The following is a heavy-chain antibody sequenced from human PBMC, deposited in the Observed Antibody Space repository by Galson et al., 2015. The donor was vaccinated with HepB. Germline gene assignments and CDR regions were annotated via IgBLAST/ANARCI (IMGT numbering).Heavy chain of an antibody. J-gene: IGHJ4*02. Sequence: CAISGDSVSSNSAAWNWIRQSPSRGLEWLGRTYYRSKWYNDYAVSVKSRITINPDTSKNQFSLQLNSVTPEDTAVYYCAGDNGYYYDSSGTYYFDYWGQGTLVTVSS. CDR2: TYYRSKWYN. V-gene: IGHV6-1*01. CDR3: AGDNGYYYDSSGTYYFDY. CDR1: GDSVSSNSAA. D-gene: IGHD3-22*01.